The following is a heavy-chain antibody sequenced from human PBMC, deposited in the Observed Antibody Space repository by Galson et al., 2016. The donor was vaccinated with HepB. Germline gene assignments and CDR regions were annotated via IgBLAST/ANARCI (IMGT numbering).Heavy chain of an antibody. J-gene: IGHJ5*02. CDR1: GFDFNDSS. V-gene: IGHV3-30-3*01. Sequence: SLRLSCAASGFDFNDSSMHWVRQSXGKGLXWVAGISFDGRNSYYADSVKGRLIISRDSSKKTVYLQMNSLRSKDTAVYYCARSAAGRTATTTLAWGQGILVTVSS. CDR2: ISFDGRNS. D-gene: IGHD4-17*01. CDR3: ARSAAGRTATTTLA.